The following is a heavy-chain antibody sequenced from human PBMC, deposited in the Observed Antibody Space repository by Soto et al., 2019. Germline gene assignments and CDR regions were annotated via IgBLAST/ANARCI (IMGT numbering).Heavy chain of an antibody. D-gene: IGHD2-15*01. V-gene: IGHV3-9*01. CDR3: AKDRGPCSGNKCSSLYYYYGMDV. J-gene: IGHJ6*02. CDR1: GFKFGYYA. CDR2: VSWNSEIV. Sequence: GGSLRLSCEASGFKFGYYAMHWVRQSPGKGLEWVSGVSWNSEIVGYADSVKGRFTISRDNAKNSLYLEMNSLRTEDTALYYCAKDRGPCSGNKCSSLYYYYGMDVWGQGTTVTVSS.